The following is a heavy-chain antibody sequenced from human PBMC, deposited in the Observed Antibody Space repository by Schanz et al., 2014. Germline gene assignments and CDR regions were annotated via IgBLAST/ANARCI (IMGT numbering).Heavy chain of an antibody. CDR1: GGTFSSDT. CDR3: ARGGYSSGWCDRDIAHVDY. J-gene: IGHJ4*02. D-gene: IGHD6-19*01. CDR2: IVPIAGIT. V-gene: IGHV1-69*02. Sequence: QVHLVQSGAEVKKPGSSVKVSCKASGGTFSSDTFSWGRQAPGQGLEWMGRIVPIAGITNYAQRFQGRVTITADKSSDTAYMELSSLRSEDSAVYYGARGGYSSGWCDRDIAHVDYWGQGTLVTVSS.